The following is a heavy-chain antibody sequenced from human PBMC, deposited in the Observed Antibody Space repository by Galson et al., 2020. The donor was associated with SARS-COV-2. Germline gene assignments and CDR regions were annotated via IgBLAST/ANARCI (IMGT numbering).Heavy chain of an antibody. D-gene: IGHD2-15*01. CDR1: GFTFSTYE. CDR3: ASPYLAAASFFGAFDV. J-gene: IGHJ3*01. V-gene: IGHV3-48*03. Sequence: GGSLRLSCAGSGFTFSTYEMNWVRQAPGKGLEWVSYISGSGTNIYYADSVKGRFTISRDNARSSLYLQRTSLRAEDTAVYYCASPYLAAASFFGAFDVWGLGKMVTVSS. CDR2: ISGSGTNI.